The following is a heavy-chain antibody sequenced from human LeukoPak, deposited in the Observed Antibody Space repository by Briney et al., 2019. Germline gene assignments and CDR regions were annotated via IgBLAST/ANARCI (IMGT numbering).Heavy chain of an antibody. J-gene: IGHJ6*03. V-gene: IGHV3-15*01. CDR2: IKSKTDGGTT. D-gene: IGHD3-10*01. CDR3: TTGARSFYYYYYMDV. CDR1: GFTFSNAW. Sequence: GGSLRLSCAASGFTFSNAWMSWVRQAPGKGLEWVGRIKSKTDGGTTDYAAPVKGRFTISRDDSKNTLYMQMNSLKTEDTAVYYCTTGARSFYYYYYMDVWGKGTTVTVSS.